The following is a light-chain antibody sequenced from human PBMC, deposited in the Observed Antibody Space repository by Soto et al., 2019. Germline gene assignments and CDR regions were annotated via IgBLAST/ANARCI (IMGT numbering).Light chain of an antibody. CDR3: KSYAGSNTEV. J-gene: IGLJ1*01. CDR2: EVV. V-gene: IGLV2-8*01. CDR1: KKDIGGYDF. Sequence: QSGLTQPASASGSPGQSDNISCTGTKKDIGGYDFVSWYQHHPGKAPRLIIYEVVQRPSGVPDRFSGSKSGNTASLTVSGLQAADAADYFFKSYAGSNTEVFGSGTKGALL.